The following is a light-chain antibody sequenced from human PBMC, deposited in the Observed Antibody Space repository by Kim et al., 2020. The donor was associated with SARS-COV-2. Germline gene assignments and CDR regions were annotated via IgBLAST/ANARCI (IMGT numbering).Light chain of an antibody. V-gene: IGKV2D-30*01. J-gene: IGKJ1*01. Sequence: DVVMTQSPLSLPVTLGQPASISCRSGQSLVYSDGYTYFNWFQQRPGQSPRRLIYKASNWGSGVPDRLSGCGSGTDFTLKISSLEAVDVGIYYCMQGTHWPPWSFGQGTKVDIK. CDR2: KAS. CDR3: MQGTHWPPWS. CDR1: QSLVYSDGYTY.